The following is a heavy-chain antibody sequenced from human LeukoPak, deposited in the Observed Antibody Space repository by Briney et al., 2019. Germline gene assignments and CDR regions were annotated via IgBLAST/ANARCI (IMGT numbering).Heavy chain of an antibody. D-gene: IGHD6-19*01. CDR3: ARGDSSGWTFDY. J-gene: IGHJ4*02. V-gene: IGHV4-39*07. Sequence: KSSETLSLTCTVSGGSISSSSYYWGWIRQPPGKGLEWIGSIYYSGSTYYNPSLKSRVTISVDTSKNQFSLKLSSVTAADTAVYYCARGDSSGWTFDYWGQGTLVTVPS. CDR1: GGSISSSSYY. CDR2: IYYSGST.